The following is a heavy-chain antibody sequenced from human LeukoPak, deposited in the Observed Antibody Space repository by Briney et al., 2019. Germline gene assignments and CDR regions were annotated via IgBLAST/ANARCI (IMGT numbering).Heavy chain of an antibody. V-gene: IGHV3-11*04. CDR2: ISSSGSNI. D-gene: IGHD5-18*01. J-gene: IGHJ6*03. CDR1: GFTFSDYY. Sequence: GGSLRLSYAASGFTFSDYYMTWIRQAPGKGLEWVSYISSSGSNIYYADSVKGRFTISRDNAKNSLYLQMNSLRAADTAVYYCASGYSYKFMDVWGKGTTVTVSS. CDR3: ASGYSYKFMDV.